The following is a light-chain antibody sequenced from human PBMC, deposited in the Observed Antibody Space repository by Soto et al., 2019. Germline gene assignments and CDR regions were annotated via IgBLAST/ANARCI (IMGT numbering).Light chain of an antibody. CDR2: DAS. J-gene: IGKJ4*01. V-gene: IGKV1-5*01. CDR1: QSISSW. CDR3: QQYNSYSFT. Sequence: DIQMTQSPSTLSASVGDRVTITCRASQSISSWLAWYQQKPGKAPKLLIYDASSLESGVPSRFSGSGSGTEFTLTISSLQPDDFATYYGQQYNSYSFTFGGGTKVEIK.